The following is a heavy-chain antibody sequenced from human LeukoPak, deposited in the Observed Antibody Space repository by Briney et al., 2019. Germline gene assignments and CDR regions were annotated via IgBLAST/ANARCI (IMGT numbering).Heavy chain of an antibody. J-gene: IGHJ4*02. CDR2: ISSSGRTI. CDR1: GFTFSDYY. V-gene: IGHV3-11*01. D-gene: IGHD3-22*01. Sequence: GGSLRLSCAASGFTFSDYYMSWIRQAPGKGLEWLSYISSSGRTIYYADSVKGRFTISRDNAKNSLYLQMNSLRVEDTAVYYCARRYYHSSGHGGYWGQGTLVTVSS. CDR3: ARRYYHSSGHGGY.